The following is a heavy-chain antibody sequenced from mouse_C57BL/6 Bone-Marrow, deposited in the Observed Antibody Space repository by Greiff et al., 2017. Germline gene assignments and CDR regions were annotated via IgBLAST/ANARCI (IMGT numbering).Heavy chain of an antibody. V-gene: IGHV1-81*01. CDR1: GYTFTSYG. Sequence: QVQLQQSGAELARPGASVKLSCTASGYTFTSYGISWVKQRTGQGLEWIGEIYPRSGNTYYNEKFKGKATLTADKSSSTAYMELRSLTSEDSAVYFCARSPWYFDVWGTGTTVTVSS. J-gene: IGHJ1*03. CDR3: ARSPWYFDV. CDR2: IYPRSGNT.